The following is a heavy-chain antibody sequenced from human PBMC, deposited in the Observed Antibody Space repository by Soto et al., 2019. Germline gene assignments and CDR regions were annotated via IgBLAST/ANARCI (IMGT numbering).Heavy chain of an antibody. D-gene: IGHD2-21*01. CDR3: ARVNVRAVMATSNFDY. Sequence: GGSLRLSCAASGFTFSSYWMSWVRQAPGKGLEWVANIKQDGSEKYYVDSVKGRFTISRDNAKNSLYLQMSSLRAEDTAVYYCARVNVRAVMATSNFDYWGQGTLVTVSS. J-gene: IGHJ4*02. V-gene: IGHV3-7*03. CDR2: IKQDGSEK. CDR1: GFTFSSYW.